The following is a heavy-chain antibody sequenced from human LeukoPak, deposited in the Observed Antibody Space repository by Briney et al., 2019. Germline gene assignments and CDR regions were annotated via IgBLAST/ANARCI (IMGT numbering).Heavy chain of an antibody. D-gene: IGHD3-10*01. J-gene: IGHJ4*02. CDR1: GFTFSSYG. V-gene: IGHV3-30*18. CDR2: ISYDGSNK. CDR3: AKDMVRGVIGDY. Sequence: GGSLRLSCAASGFTFSSYGMHWVRQAPGKGLEWVAVISYDGSNKYYADSVKGRFTISRDNSKNTPYLQMNSLRAEDTAVYYCAKDMVRGVIGDYWGQGTLVTVSS.